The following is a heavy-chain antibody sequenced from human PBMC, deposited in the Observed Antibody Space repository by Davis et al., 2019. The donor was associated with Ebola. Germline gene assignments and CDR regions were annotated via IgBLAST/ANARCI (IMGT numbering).Heavy chain of an antibody. CDR2: INPGGGST. CDR3: AREARDLVSVPAASAYDAFDI. CDR1: GYTFSSNY. D-gene: IGHD2-2*01. Sequence: AASVKVSCKASGYTFSSNYLHWVRQAPGQGLEWMGIINPGGGSTRYAQKFQGRVTMTRDMSTSTFYMELSSLRSEDTAVYYCAREARDLVSVPAASAYDAFDIWGQGTMVTVSS. J-gene: IGHJ3*02. V-gene: IGHV1-46*03.